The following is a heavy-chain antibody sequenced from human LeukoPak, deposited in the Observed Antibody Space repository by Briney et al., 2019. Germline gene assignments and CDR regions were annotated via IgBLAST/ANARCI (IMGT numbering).Heavy chain of an antibody. CDR3: ARWFAGQWLAYDY. CDR2: IYYSGST. V-gene: IGHV4-39*07. D-gene: IGHD6-19*01. Sequence: PSETLSLTCTVSGGSISSSSYYWGWIRQPPGKGLEWIGSIYYSGSTYYNPSLKSRVTISVDTSKNQFSLKLSSVTAAYTAVYYCARWFAGQWLAYDYWGQGTLVTVSS. J-gene: IGHJ4*02. CDR1: GGSISSSSYY.